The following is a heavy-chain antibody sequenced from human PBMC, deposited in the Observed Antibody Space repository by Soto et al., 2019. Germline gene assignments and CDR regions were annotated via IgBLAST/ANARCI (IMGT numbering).Heavy chain of an antibody. D-gene: IGHD3-3*01. Sequence: ASLKVSCKASGYTFTSYYMHCVRQAPGQGLEWMGIINPSGGSTSYAQKFQGRVTMTRDTSTSTVYMELSSLRSEDTAVYYCARENTPLRDDFWSGYYLHWGQGTLVTVSS. CDR3: ARENTPLRDDFWSGYYLH. V-gene: IGHV1-46*01. CDR2: INPSGGST. CDR1: GYTFTSYY. J-gene: IGHJ4*02.